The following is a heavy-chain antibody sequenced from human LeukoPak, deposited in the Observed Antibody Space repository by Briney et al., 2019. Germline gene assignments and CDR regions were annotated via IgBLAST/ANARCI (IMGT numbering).Heavy chain of an antibody. V-gene: IGHV3-23*01. Sequence: GGSLRLSCAASGFTFSSYAMSWVRQAPGKGLEWVSAISGSGGSTYYADSVKRRFTISRDNSKNTLYLQMNSLRAEDTAVFYCAKAFYGDYSLRYWGQGTLVTVSS. CDR3: AKAFYGDYSLRY. D-gene: IGHD4-17*01. CDR1: GFTFSSYA. J-gene: IGHJ4*02. CDR2: ISGSGGST.